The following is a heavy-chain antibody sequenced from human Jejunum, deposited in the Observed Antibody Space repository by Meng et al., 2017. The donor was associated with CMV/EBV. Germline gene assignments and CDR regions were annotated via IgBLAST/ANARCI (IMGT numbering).Heavy chain of an antibody. J-gene: IGHJ4*02. CDR2: ISYSATT. CDR1: GDAVTTRGNF. Sequence: LPCPVAGDAVTTRGNFWSWIRQSPGKGLEWIGYISYSATTQYNPSFRSRVSILVDASNSQFSLKLTSVTVADTAIYFCARGYSDFDYWGQGTLVTVSS. D-gene: IGHD5-18*01. V-gene: IGHV4-61*08. CDR3: ARGYSDFDY.